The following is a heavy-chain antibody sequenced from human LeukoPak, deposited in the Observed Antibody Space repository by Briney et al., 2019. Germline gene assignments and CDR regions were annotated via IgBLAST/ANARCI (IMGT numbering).Heavy chain of an antibody. Sequence: AGGSLRLSCAASGFTFSSYAMSWVRQAPGKGLEWVSAIIGSGGSTYYADSVKGRFTISRDNSKNTLYLQMNSLRAEDTAVYYCAKEGITIFGVVLDAFDIWGQGTMVTVSS. J-gene: IGHJ3*02. CDR1: GFTFSSYA. D-gene: IGHD3-3*01. V-gene: IGHV3-23*01. CDR2: IIGSGGST. CDR3: AKEGITIFGVVLDAFDI.